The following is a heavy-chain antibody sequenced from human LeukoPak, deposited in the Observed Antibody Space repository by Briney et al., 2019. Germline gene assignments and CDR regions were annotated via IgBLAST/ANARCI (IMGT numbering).Heavy chain of an antibody. Sequence: GGSLRLSCVMSGFTFSNYAMNWVRQAPGKGLEWVSDISTSSDSTYHIESVRGRFTISRDNSKNTLYLQMNSLRVDDTAVYYCASGLYGGVFDNWGQGTPVTVSS. V-gene: IGHV3-23*01. CDR2: ISTSSDST. CDR3: ASGLYGGVFDN. J-gene: IGHJ4*02. CDR1: GFTFSNYA. D-gene: IGHD4/OR15-4a*01.